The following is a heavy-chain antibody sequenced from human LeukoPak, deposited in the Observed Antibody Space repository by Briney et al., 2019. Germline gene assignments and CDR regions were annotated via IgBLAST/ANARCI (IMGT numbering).Heavy chain of an antibody. J-gene: IGHJ4*02. CDR1: GLTVSSNC. CDR2: ISSSSSYI. V-gene: IGHV3-21*01. D-gene: IGHD6-6*01. CDR3: ARAGGWGYSSSSGYYFDY. Sequence: PGGSLRLSCAASGLTVSSNCMSWVRQAPGKGLEWVSSISSSSSYIYYADSVKGRFTISRDNAKNSLYLQMNSLRAEDTAVYYCARAGGWGYSSSSGYYFDYWGQGTLVTVSS.